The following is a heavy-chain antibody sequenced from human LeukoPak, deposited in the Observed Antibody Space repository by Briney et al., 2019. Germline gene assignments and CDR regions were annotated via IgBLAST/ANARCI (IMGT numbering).Heavy chain of an antibody. CDR2: ISYDGSNK. V-gene: IGHV3-30*18. J-gene: IGHJ4*02. CDR3: AKDRGGSYTLSLDY. CDR1: GFTFSSYG. D-gene: IGHD1-26*01. Sequence: GGSLRLSCAASGFTFSSYGMHWVRQAPGKGLEWVVVISYDGSNKYYADSVKGRFTISRDNSKNTLYLQMNSLRAEDTAVYYCAKDRGGSYTLSLDYWGQGTLVTVSS.